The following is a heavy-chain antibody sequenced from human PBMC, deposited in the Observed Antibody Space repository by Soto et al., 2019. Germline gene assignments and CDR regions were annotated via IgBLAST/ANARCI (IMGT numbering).Heavy chain of an antibody. CDR2: INPSGST. D-gene: IGHD3-9*01. J-gene: IGHJ4*02. CDR1: GGSFSGYY. CDR3: ARAWFSRTQTFDY. Sequence: SETLSLTCALSGGSFSGYYWSWIRQSPGKGLEWIGEINPSGSTNYNPSLKTRVTISTDTPKNQFYLKLTSVTAADTAMYYCARAWFSRTQTFDYWGQGTLVTVAS. V-gene: IGHV4-34*01.